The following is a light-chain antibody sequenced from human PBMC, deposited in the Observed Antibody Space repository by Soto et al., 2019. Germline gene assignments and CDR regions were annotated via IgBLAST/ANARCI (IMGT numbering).Light chain of an antibody. V-gene: IGKV1-39*01. CDR3: QQSYSTPPVT. Sequence: DIQMTQSPSSLSASVGDRVTITCRASQSISSYLNWYQQKPGKAPKLLIYAASSLQSGVPSRFSGSGSGTDFPLTISRLQAEDFATYYCQQSYSTPPVTFGQGTKLEIK. CDR1: QSISSY. J-gene: IGKJ2*01. CDR2: AAS.